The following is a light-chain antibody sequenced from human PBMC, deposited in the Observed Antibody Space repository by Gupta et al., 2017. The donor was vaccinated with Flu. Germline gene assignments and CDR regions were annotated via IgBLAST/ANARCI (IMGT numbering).Light chain of an antibody. Sequence: IQMTQSPSSLSASVGDRVTITCRASESISTYLHWYQQKPGRAPKLLISAASILRPGVPSRFSGSGSGTDFTFTIRGLQPEDFAIYYCQQSYSSPPHFGQGTKLEI. V-gene: IGKV1-39*01. CDR2: AAS. CDR1: ESISTY. CDR3: QQSYSSPPH. J-gene: IGKJ2*01.